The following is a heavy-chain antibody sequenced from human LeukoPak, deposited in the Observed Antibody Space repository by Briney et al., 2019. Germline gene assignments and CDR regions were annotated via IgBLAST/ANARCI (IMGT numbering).Heavy chain of an antibody. V-gene: IGHV4-30-2*01. D-gene: IGHD2-21*02. CDR3: ARVRGVTTFGY. CDR2: IYHSGST. J-gene: IGHJ4*02. CDR1: GGSISSGGYS. Sequence: SETLSLTCAVSGGSISSGGYSWSWIRQPPGKGLEWIGYIYHSGSTYYNPSLKSRVTISVDRSKNQFSLKLSSVTAADTAVYYCARVRGVTTFGYWGQGTLVTVSS.